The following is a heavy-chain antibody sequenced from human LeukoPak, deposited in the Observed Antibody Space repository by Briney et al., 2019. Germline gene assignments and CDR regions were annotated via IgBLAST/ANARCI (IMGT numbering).Heavy chain of an antibody. J-gene: IGHJ5*02. CDR3: ARGVDIVATIGRRDWFDP. V-gene: IGHV4-34*01. D-gene: IGHD5-12*01. CDR1: GGSFSGYY. CDR2: INHSGST. Sequence: SETLSLTCAVYGGSFSGYYWSWIRQPQGKGLEWIGEINHSGSTNYNPSLKSRVTISVDTSKNQFSLKLSSVTAADTAVYYCARGVDIVATIGRRDWFDPWGQGTLVTVSS.